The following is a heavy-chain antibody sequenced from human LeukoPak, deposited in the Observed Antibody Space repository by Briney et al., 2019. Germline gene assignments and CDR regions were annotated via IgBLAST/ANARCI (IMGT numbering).Heavy chain of an antibody. CDR2: ISGGGDIT. V-gene: IGHV3-23*01. CDR1: GFTFSNYA. CDR3: AKVGAAVAGDFDY. J-gene: IGHJ4*02. Sequence: GGSLRLSCAASGFTFSNYAMTWVRQAPGKGVEWVSTISGGGDITHYADPVKGRFTISRDNSKNTLHLQVNSLRAEDTAVYYCAKVGAAVAGDFDYWGQGTLVTVSS. D-gene: IGHD6-19*01.